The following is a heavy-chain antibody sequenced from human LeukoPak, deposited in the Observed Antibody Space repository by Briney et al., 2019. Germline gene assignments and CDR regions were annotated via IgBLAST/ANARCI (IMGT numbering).Heavy chain of an antibody. V-gene: IGHV4-34*01. CDR2: INHSGSI. D-gene: IGHD3-10*01. J-gene: IGHJ4*02. CDR3: ARSSMVRGVISPGDDY. Sequence: PSETLSLTCAVYGGSFSGYYWSWIRQPPGKGLEWIGEINHSGSINCNPSLKSRVTTSVDTSKNQFSLKLSSVTAADTAVYYCARSSMVRGVISPGDDYWGQGTLVTVSS. CDR1: GGSFSGYY.